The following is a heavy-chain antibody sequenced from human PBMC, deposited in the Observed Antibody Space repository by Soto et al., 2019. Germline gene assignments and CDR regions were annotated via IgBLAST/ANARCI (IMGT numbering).Heavy chain of an antibody. CDR2: IWYDGNNK. CDR1: GFNFNKYA. V-gene: IGHV3-33*01. D-gene: IGHD3-16*01. CDR3: ASHFDVAPSPGDPPSNGAY. J-gene: IGHJ4*02. Sequence: HPGGSLRLSCAASGFNFNKYAMHWVRQAPGRGLEWVAVIWYDGNNKKYGESVKGRFTISRDNSKNTLYLEMNSLRPEDTAVYYCASHFDVAPSPGDPPSNGAYWGQGTLVTVSS.